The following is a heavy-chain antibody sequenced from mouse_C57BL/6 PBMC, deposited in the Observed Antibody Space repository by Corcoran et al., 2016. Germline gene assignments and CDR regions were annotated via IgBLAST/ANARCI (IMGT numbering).Heavy chain of an antibody. CDR3: AITDS. V-gene: IGHV1-26*01. Sequence: EVQLQQSGPELVKPGASVKISCKASGYTFTDYYMNWVKQSHGKSLEWIGDINPNNGGTSYNQKFKGKATLTVDKSSSTAYMELRSLTSEDSAVYYCAITDSWCQGTTLTVSS. J-gene: IGHJ2*01. CDR2: INPNNGGT. CDR1: GYTFTDYY.